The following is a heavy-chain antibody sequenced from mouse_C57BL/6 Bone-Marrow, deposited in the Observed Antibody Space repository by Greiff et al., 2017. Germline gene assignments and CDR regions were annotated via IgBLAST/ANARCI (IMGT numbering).Heavy chain of an antibody. V-gene: IGHV3-6*01. CDR3: ARYSNSYAMDY. D-gene: IGHD2-5*01. J-gene: IGHJ4*01. CDR1: GYSITSGYY. CDR2: ISYDGSN. Sequence: DVQLQESGPGLVKPSQSLSLTCSVTGYSITSGYYWNWIRQFPGNKLEWMGYISYDGSNNYNPSLKNRISITRDTSKNQFFLKLNSVTTEDTATYYCARYSNSYAMDYWGQGTSVTVSS.